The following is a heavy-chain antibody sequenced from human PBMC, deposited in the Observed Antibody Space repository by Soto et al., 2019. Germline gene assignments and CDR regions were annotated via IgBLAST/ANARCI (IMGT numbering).Heavy chain of an antibody. CDR1: GYTFTSYG. Sequence: ASVKVSCKASGYTFTSYGISWVRQAPGQGLEWMGWISAYNGNTNYAQKLQGRVTMTTDTSTSTAYMELRSLRSDDTAVYYCARVYYAILTGYYDNWFDPWGQGTLVTVSS. V-gene: IGHV1-18*01. CDR2: ISAYNGNT. D-gene: IGHD3-9*01. J-gene: IGHJ5*02. CDR3: ARVYYAILTGYYDNWFDP.